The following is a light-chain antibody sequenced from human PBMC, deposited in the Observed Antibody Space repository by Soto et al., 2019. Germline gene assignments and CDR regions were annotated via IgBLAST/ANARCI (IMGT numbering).Light chain of an antibody. V-gene: IGKV3-15*01. Sequence: EFVLTQSPGTLSLSPGERATLSCRASQTVRNNYLAWYQQKPGQAPRLLIYDASTRATGIPARFSGSGSGTEFTLTISSLQSEDFAVYYCQQYNDWPRTFGQGTKVDI. J-gene: IGKJ1*01. CDR2: DAS. CDR3: QQYNDWPRT. CDR1: QTVRNN.